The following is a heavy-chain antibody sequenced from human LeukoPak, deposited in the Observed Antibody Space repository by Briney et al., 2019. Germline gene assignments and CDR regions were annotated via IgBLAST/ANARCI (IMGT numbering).Heavy chain of an antibody. CDR2: INHSGST. CDR3: AGHLMWIQDWFDP. J-gene: IGHJ5*02. CDR1: GGSFSGYY. V-gene: IGHV4-34*01. Sequence: SETLSLTCAVYGGSFSGYYWSWIRQPPGKGLEWIGEINHSGSTNYNPSLKSRVTISVDTSKNQFSLKLSSVTAADTAVYYCAGHLMWIQDWFDPWGQGTLVTVSS. D-gene: IGHD5-18*01.